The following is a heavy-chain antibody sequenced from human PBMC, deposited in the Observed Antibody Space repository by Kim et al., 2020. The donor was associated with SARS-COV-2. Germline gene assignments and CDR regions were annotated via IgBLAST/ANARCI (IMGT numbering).Heavy chain of an antibody. V-gene: IGHV3-23*01. CDR1: GFTFENYA. CDR2: IDGSGHKA. CDR3: AKEIAGIGVPNFDH. J-gene: IGHJ4*02. D-gene: IGHD6-13*01. Sequence: GGSLRLSCVASGFTFENYAMSWVRQAPGKGPEWVSGIDGSGHKAFYADSVQGRFTISRDNSKNTLFLQMNSLRAEDTAVYYCAKEIAGIGVPNFDHWGQGTLVTVSS.